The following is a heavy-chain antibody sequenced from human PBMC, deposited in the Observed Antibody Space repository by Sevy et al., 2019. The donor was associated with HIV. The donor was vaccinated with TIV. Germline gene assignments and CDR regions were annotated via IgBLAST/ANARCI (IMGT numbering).Heavy chain of an antibody. D-gene: IGHD3-22*01. CDR3: ATTKDYYDSSGYPFDH. Sequence: ASVKVSCKVTGYSLSKLTIHWVRQAPGKGLEWMGSSDPKDGEIIYAQMFQGRLTMTEDTSTDTAYMELSSLTSDDTAVYFCATTKDYYDSSGYPFDHWGQGALVTVSS. CDR2: SDPKDGEI. J-gene: IGHJ4*02. CDR1: GYSLSKLT. V-gene: IGHV1-24*01.